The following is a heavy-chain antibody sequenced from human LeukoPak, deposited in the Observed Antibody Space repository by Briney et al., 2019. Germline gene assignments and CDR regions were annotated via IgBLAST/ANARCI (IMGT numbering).Heavy chain of an antibody. CDR3: ARDWTYLMGPAY. D-gene: IGHD1-7*01. CDR1: GFTFSDYA. J-gene: IGHJ4*02. Sequence: GGSLRLSCAASGFTFSDYAMHWVRQSPVKGLEWVAVISNDGSNKFYADSVKGRFTISRDNSKNTLFLQMNSLRAEDTAVYYCARDWTYLMGPAYWGQGTLVTVSS. CDR2: ISNDGSNK. V-gene: IGHV3-30-3*01.